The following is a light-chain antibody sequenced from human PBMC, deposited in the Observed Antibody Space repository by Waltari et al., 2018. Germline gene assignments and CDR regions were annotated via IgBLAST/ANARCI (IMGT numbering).Light chain of an antibody. Sequence: EIVMTQSPATLSVSPGERATLSCRASQSVGRYLAWYQQQPGQAPSLLIYGASTRVTGVPARFSGSGSGTEFTLTISSLQSEDFAVYYCQQYNKWPPYTFGQGTKLEIK. J-gene: IGKJ2*01. CDR1: QSVGRY. CDR3: QQYNKWPPYT. V-gene: IGKV3-15*01. CDR2: GAS.